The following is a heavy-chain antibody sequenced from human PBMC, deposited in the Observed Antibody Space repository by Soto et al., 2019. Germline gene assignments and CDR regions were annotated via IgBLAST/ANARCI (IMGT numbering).Heavy chain of an antibody. CDR1: GGSISSGGYY. J-gene: IGHJ4*02. CDR3: ARRIPDYYDSSGYYAPGSYFDY. Sequence: KPSETLSLTCTVSGGSISSGGYYWSWIRQHPGKGLEWIGYIYYSGSTYYNPSLKSRVTISVDTSKNQFSLKLSSVTAADTAVYYCARRIPDYYDSSGYYAPGSYFDYWGQGTLVTVSS. D-gene: IGHD3-22*01. V-gene: IGHV4-31*03. CDR2: IYYSGST.